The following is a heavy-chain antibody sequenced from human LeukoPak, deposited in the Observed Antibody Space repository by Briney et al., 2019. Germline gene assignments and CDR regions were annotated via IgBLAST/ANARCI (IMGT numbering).Heavy chain of an antibody. CDR2: IRSDNFAT. D-gene: IGHD6-19*01. CDR3: TRHLIAMAGKYGMDV. Sequence: PGGSLRLSCAASGFTLSGSAMHWVRQPSGKGLGWVGRIRSDNFATAYAASVRGRFTISRDDSKNTAFLQMNSLKTDDTAVYYCTRHLIAMAGKYGMDVWGRGTTVTVSS. V-gene: IGHV3-73*01. CDR1: GFTLSGSA. J-gene: IGHJ6*02.